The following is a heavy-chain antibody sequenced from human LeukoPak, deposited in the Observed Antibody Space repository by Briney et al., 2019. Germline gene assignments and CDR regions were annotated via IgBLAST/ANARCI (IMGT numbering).Heavy chain of an antibody. CDR1: GYTFTGYP. D-gene: IGHD2-15*01. Sequence: ASVKVSCKASGYTFTGYPMNWVRQAPGQGLEWMGWINTNTGNPTYAQGFTGRFVLSLDTSVSTAYLQISSLKAEDTAVYYCARGDLGFCSGGSCYSIYWGQGTLVTVSS. CDR3: ARGDLGFCSGGSCYSIY. V-gene: IGHV7-4-1*02. CDR2: INTNTGNP. J-gene: IGHJ4*02.